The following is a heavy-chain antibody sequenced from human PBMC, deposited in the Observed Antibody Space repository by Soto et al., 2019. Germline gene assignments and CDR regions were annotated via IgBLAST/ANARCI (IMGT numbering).Heavy chain of an antibody. J-gene: IGHJ4*02. Sequence: SETLSLTCTVSCGSISSYYWSWIRQPPGKGLEWIGYLYSSGSTNYNPSLGSRVTISVDTSKNQFSLKLTSVTAADTAVYYCTRAAFGSYSTFDSWGQGTLVTVS. CDR2: LYSSGST. V-gene: IGHV4-59*01. D-gene: IGHD1-26*01. CDR1: CGSISSYY. CDR3: TRAAFGSYSTFDS.